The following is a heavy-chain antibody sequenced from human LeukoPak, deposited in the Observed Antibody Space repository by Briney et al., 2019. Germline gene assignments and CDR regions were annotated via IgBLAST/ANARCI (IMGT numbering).Heavy chain of an antibody. V-gene: IGHV3-53*01. CDR2: VYGGGNT. D-gene: IGHD3-10*01. J-gene: IGHJ4*02. CDR3: ARERFGAYVEN. CDR1: GFTVGNNR. Sequence: GGSLRLSCAASGFTVGNNRMSWVRQAPGKGLEWVSTVYGGGNTAYADSVKGRFTISRDTSKNTLLLQMNSLRAEDTAVYFCARERFGAYVENWGQGALVTVSS.